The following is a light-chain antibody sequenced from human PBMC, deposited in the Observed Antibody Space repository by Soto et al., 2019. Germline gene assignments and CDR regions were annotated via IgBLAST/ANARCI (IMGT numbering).Light chain of an antibody. J-gene: IGKJ4*01. CDR1: QSISSC. CDR2: DAF. V-gene: IGKV1-5*01. Sequence: DIQMTQSPSSLSASVGDRATITCRASQSISSCLACYQQKPGKAPKLLIFDAFSLESGVPSRFSGSRSGTEFTLTISSLQPDDYASHYCQQYNSYSPLTFGGGTKVEIK. CDR3: QQYNSYSPLT.